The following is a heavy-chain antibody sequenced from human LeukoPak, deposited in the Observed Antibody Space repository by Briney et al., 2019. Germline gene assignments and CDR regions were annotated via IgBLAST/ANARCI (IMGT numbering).Heavy chain of an antibody. V-gene: IGHV1-69*05. CDR3: ARGRGIVGATTSEYDY. D-gene: IGHD1-26*01. Sequence: GASVKVSCKASGGTFSSYAISWVRQAPGQGLEWMGGIIPIFGTANYAQKFQGRVTITTDESTSTAYMELSSLRSEGTAVYYCARGRGIVGATTSEYDYWGQGTLVTVSS. CDR1: GGTFSSYA. CDR2: IIPIFGTA. J-gene: IGHJ4*02.